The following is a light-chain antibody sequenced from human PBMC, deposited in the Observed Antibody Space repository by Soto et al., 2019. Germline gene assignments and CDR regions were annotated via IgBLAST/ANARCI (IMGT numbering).Light chain of an antibody. CDR1: KLWDKY. Sequence: SYELTQPPSVSVSPGQTASITCSGDKLWDKYACWYQQKPGQSPVLVIYQDSKRPSGIPERFSGSNSGNTATLTISGTQAMDEADYYCQAWDSSPLYVFGTGTKLTVL. CDR3: QAWDSSPLYV. CDR2: QDS. J-gene: IGLJ1*01. V-gene: IGLV3-1*01.